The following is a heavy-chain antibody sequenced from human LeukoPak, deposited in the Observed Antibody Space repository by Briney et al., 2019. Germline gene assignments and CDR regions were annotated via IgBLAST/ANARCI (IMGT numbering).Heavy chain of an antibody. CDR3: ARWGTAGTAYFDY. CDR1: GYTFTSYD. Sequence: GASVKVSCKASGYTFTSYDINWVRQATGQGLEWMGWMNPNSGNTGYAQKFQGRVTMTRDMSTSTVYMELSSLRSEDTAVYYCARWGTAGTAYFDYWGQGTLVTVSS. D-gene: IGHD6-19*01. J-gene: IGHJ4*02. V-gene: IGHV1-8*01. CDR2: MNPNSGNT.